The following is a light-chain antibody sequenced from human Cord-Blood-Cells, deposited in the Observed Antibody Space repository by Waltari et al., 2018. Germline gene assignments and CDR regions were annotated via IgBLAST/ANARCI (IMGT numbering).Light chain of an antibody. CDR3: QSYDSSLSGPYVV. CDR1: SSNIGAGYD. V-gene: IGLV1-40*01. Sequence: QSVLTQPPSVSGAPGQRVTISCTGSSSNIGAGYDVHWYQQLPGTAPKLLIYGNSNRPSGGPDQFSGSKSGTSASLAITGLQAEDEADYYCQSYDSSLSGPYVVFGGGTKLTVL. J-gene: IGLJ2*01. CDR2: GNS.